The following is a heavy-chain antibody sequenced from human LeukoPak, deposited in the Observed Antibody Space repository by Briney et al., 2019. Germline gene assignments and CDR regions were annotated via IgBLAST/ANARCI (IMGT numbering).Heavy chain of an antibody. CDR3: AKGKTTVTTLSDAFDI. V-gene: IGHV3-30*02. D-gene: IGHD4-17*01. CDR2: IRYDGSNK. Sequence: GGSLRLSCVASGFASSTYGMHWVRQAPGKGLEWVAFIRYDGSNKYYADSVKGRFTISRDNSKNTLYLQMNCLRAEDTAVYYCAKGKTTVTTLSDAFDIWGQGTMVTVSS. J-gene: IGHJ3*02. CDR1: GFASSTYG.